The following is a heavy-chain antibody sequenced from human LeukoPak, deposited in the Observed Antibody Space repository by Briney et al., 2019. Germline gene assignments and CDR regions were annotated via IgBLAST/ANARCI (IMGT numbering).Heavy chain of an antibody. V-gene: IGHV4-31*03. D-gene: IGHD4-23*01. Sequence: SQTLSPTCTVSGGSISSGGYYWSWIRQHPGKGLEWIGYIYYSGSTYYNPSLKSRVTISVDTSKNHFSLKLSSVTAADTALYYCARAPATVVEFDYWGQGTLVTVSS. CDR2: IYYSGST. CDR1: GGSISSGGYY. CDR3: ARAPATVVEFDY. J-gene: IGHJ4*02.